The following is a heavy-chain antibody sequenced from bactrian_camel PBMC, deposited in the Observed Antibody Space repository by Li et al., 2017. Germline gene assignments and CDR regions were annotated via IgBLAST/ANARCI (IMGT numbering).Heavy chain of an antibody. J-gene: IGHJ4*01. V-gene: IGHV3S42*01. Sequence: DVQLVESGGGSVQPGGSLRLSCGASGHTYSSNCMGWFRQAPGKEREGVARINTDSSRTTYADSVKGRFTISQDNDKNTLHLQMSSLKPEDTGMYYCAAARVCSWGWFDYWGQGTQVTVS. CDR1: GHTYSSNC. D-gene: IGHD5*01. CDR2: INTDSSRT. CDR3: AAARVCSWGWFDY.